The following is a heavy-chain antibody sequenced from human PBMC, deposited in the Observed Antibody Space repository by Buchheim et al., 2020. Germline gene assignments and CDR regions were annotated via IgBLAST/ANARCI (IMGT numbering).Heavy chain of an antibody. CDR2: TRNKVNSYTT. CDR1: GFTFSDHY. Sequence: EVLLVESGGGLVQPGGSLRLSCAASGFTFSDHYMDWVRQAPGKGLEWVGRTRNKVNSYTTEYAASVKGRFTISRDDSKNSLYLQMNSLKTEDTAVYYCARVRCSSAMCSMPNYYGMDVWGQGTT. J-gene: IGHJ6*02. CDR3: ARVRCSSAMCSMPNYYGMDV. V-gene: IGHV3-72*01. D-gene: IGHD2-2*01.